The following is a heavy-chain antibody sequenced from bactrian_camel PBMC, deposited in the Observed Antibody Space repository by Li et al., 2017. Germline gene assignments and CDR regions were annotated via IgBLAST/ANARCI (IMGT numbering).Heavy chain of an antibody. J-gene: IGHJ4*01. CDR2: IDRDGST. Sequence: QLVESGGGSAQAGGSLRLACEVSGDLTNIQSMAWFRQTPGNEREAVAAIDRDGSTSYHAQVKGRFTISQRNAGTTLSLQMNSLKPEDTAMYYCVADPLSGCNWYNLVYFAHRGPGTQVTVS. CDR1: GDLTNIQS. CDR3: VADPLSGCNWYNLVYFAH. D-gene: IGHD6*01. V-gene: IGHV3S53*01.